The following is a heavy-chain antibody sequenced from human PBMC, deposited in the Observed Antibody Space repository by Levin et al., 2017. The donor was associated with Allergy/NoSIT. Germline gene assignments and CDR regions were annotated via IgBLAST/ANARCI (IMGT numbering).Heavy chain of an antibody. CDR3: ARTQEAGFDY. D-gene: IGHD6-13*01. V-gene: IGHV3-7*04. CDR2: IKYDGAEK. Sequence: GGSLRLSCAASGFTFSDYWMSWVRQAPGKGLEWVTNIKYDGAEKNYVDSVKGRFTISRDNAKNLLYLQMNSLRVEDTAVYYCARTQEAGFDYWGQGSLVTVSP. J-gene: IGHJ4*02. CDR1: GFTFSDYW.